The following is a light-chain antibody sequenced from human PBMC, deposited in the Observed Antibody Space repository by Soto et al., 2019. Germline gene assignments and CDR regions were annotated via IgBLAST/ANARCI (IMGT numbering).Light chain of an antibody. Sequence: EIGLTQSPATLSLSAWERSTLSCRASQSVSSYLAWYQQKPGQAPRLLLYGASTRATGIPARFSGSGSGTEYTLTISSLQSEDFSVYYCQQYNNWPPVTFGGGTKVDIK. J-gene: IGKJ4*01. CDR1: QSVSSY. V-gene: IGKV3-15*01. CDR3: QQYNNWPPVT. CDR2: GAS.